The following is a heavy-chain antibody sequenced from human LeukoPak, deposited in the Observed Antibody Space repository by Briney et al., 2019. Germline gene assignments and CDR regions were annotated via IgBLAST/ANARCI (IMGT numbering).Heavy chain of an antibody. V-gene: IGHV4-59*01. J-gene: IGHJ4*02. CDR2: IYYSGST. CDR3: ARRIAVAGSGYDY. CDR1: GVSISSYY. D-gene: IGHD6-19*01. Sequence: SETLCLTCTVSGVSISSYYWSWLRQPPGKGLEWIGYIYYSGSTNYNPSLKSRVTISVDTTKNQFSLKLSSVTAADTAVYYCARRIAVAGSGYDYWGQGTLVTVSS.